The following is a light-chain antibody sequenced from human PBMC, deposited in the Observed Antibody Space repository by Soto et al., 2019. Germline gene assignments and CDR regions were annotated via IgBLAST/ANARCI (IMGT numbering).Light chain of an antibody. Sequence: EIVMTQSPDTLSVSPGETATLSCRASQSVGSNLAWYQQKPGQAPRLLISDASTRAAGLPARFSGSGSGTEFTLTTSSLLSEDFAVYYCQQSNNWPKTFGQGTKV. J-gene: IGKJ1*01. CDR1: QSVGSN. CDR3: QQSNNWPKT. CDR2: DAS. V-gene: IGKV3-15*01.